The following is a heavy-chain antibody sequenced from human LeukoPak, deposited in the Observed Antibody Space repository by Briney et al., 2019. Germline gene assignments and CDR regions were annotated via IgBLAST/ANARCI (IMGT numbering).Heavy chain of an antibody. CDR3: AKSRAALRGAGPFDV. J-gene: IGHJ3*01. D-gene: IGHD5-12*01. V-gene: IGHV1-2*02. Sequence: ASVKVSCKASGYTFTGLTGYFIQWVRQAPGQGLEWMGWVDPNNGATSYTQSFEGRVTMTRETSIATVYMELSRLTSDDTAVYYCAKSRAALRGAGPFDVWGQGTVVTVSS. CDR2: VDPNNGAT. CDR1: GYTFTGLTGYF.